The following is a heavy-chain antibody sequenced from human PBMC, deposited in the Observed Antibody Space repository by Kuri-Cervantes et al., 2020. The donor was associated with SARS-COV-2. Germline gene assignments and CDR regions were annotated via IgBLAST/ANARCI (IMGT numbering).Heavy chain of an antibody. CDR1: GFTFSSYS. J-gene: IGHJ4*02. Sequence: GGSLRLSCAASGFTFSSYSMNWVRQAPGKGLEWVSSISSSSSYIYYADSVKGRFTISRDNAKNSLCLQMNSLRAEDTAVYYCARGFKQSNGVDYWGQGTLVTVSS. D-gene: IGHD2-8*01. CDR3: ARGFKQSNGVDY. CDR2: ISSSSSYI. V-gene: IGHV3-21*01.